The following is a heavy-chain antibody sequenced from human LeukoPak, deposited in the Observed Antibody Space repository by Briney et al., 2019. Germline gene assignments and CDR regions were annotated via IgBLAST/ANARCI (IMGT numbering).Heavy chain of an antibody. D-gene: IGHD3-10*01. Sequence: SVKVSCKASGGTFSSYAISWVRQAPGQGLEWMGGIIPIFGTANYAQKFQGRVTITADESTSTAYLELSSLRSEDTAVYYCARSTYYGSGSYYNYWGQGTLVTVSS. CDR1: GGTFSSYA. CDR2: IIPIFGTA. J-gene: IGHJ4*02. V-gene: IGHV1-69*01. CDR3: ARSTYYGSGSYYNY.